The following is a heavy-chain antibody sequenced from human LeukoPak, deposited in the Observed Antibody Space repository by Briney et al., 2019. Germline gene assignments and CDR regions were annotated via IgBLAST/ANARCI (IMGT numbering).Heavy chain of an antibody. CDR3: ARLSYYYDSSGLDY. D-gene: IGHD3-22*01. Sequence: SETLSLTCTVSGYSISSGYYWGWIRQPPGKGLEWIGSIYHSGSTYYNPSLKSRVTISVDTSKNQFSLKLSSVTAADTAVYYCARLSYYYDSSGLDYWGQGTLVTVSS. CDR2: IYHSGST. CDR1: GYSISSGYY. J-gene: IGHJ4*02. V-gene: IGHV4-38-2*02.